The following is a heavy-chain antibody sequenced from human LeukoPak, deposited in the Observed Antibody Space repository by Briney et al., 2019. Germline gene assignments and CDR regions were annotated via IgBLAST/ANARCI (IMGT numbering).Heavy chain of an antibody. CDR1: GGTFSSEA. J-gene: IGHJ5*02. V-gene: IGHV1-69*13. Sequence: ASVKVSCKTSGGTFSSEASIWVRQAPGQGLEWMGGIIPIFGRADYAQKFQDIVTITADESTSTVYMELSSLRSEDTAVYYCARGETILNWFDPWGQGTLVTVSS. CDR3: ARGETILNWFDP. CDR2: IIPIFGRA. D-gene: IGHD1-1*01.